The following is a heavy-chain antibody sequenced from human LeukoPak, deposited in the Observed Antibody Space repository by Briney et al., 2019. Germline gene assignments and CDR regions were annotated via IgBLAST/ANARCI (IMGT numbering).Heavy chain of an antibody. Sequence: GGSLRLSCAASGFTFSTYAMHWVRQAPGKALEWVAVISYDGSNKYYADSVKGRFTISRDNSKSTLYLQMNSLRAEDTAVYYCARGSGSYDRVFDYWGQGTLVAVSS. J-gene: IGHJ4*02. CDR1: GFTFSTYA. CDR2: ISYDGSNK. CDR3: ARGSGSYDRVFDY. V-gene: IGHV3-30-3*01. D-gene: IGHD3-10*01.